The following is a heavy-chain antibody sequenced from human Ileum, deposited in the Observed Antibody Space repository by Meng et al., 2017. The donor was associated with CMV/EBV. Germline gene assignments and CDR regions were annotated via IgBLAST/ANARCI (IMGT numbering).Heavy chain of an antibody. V-gene: IGHV1-2*02. CDR2: IDPNNGGT. CDR1: GYTFTGYY. Sequence: ASALVFCKASGYTFTGYYIHWVRQDPGQGLEGMGWIDPNNGGTNFPQKFQGRVTMTRDTSIFTAYMELSRLKSDDTAVYYCARDFYGYGMDVWGQGTTVTVSS. J-gene: IGHJ6*02. D-gene: IGHD3-16*01. CDR3: ARDFYGYGMDV.